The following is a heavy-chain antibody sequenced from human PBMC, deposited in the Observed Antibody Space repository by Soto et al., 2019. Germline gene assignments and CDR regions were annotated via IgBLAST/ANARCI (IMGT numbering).Heavy chain of an antibody. CDR1: GYSLTSYW. V-gene: IGHV5-10-1*01. J-gene: IGHJ3*02. CDR3: AIDYYDSSAPDAFDI. Sequence: PVESLKISCNGSGYSLTSYWISWVGQMPWKGLEWMGRIDPSDSYTNYSPSFQGHVTISADKSISTAYLQWSSLKASDTAMYYCAIDYYDSSAPDAFDIWGQGTMVTVSS. CDR2: IDPSDSYT. D-gene: IGHD3-22*01.